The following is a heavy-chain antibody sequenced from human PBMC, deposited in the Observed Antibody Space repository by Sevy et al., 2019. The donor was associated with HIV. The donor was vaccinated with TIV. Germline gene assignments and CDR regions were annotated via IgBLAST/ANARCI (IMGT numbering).Heavy chain of an antibody. D-gene: IGHD3-10*01. V-gene: IGHV3-48*02. CDR3: AGEYYGSGSYEDLDP. Sequence: GGSLRLSCAASGFTFSSYSMNWVRQAPGKGLEWVSYISSSSSTIYYADSVKGRFTISRDNAKNSLYLQMNSLRDEDTAVYYCAGEYYGSGSYEDLDPWGQGTLVTVSS. CDR1: GFTFSSYS. J-gene: IGHJ5*02. CDR2: ISSSSSTI.